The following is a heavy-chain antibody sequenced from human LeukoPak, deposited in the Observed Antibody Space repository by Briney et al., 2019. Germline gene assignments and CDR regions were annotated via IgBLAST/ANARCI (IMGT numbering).Heavy chain of an antibody. V-gene: IGHV4-61*02. CDR3: ARSLGRWEPHFDY. J-gene: IGHJ4*02. D-gene: IGHD1-26*01. CDR1: GDSISSGSFY. Sequence: SETLSLTCTVSGDSISSGSFYWNWIRQPAGEGLEWIGRISTSGNTNSNPSLKSRVTISVDTSKNQFSLKLNSVTAADTAVYYCARSLGRWEPHFDYWGQGTLVTVSS. CDR2: ISTSGNT.